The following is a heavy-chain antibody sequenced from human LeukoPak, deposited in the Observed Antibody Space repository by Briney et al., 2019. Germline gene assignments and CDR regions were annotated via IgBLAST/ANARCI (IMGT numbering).Heavy chain of an antibody. CDR2: IYYSGST. CDR3: ARESITMVRGVIID. CDR1: GGFISRYY. D-gene: IGHD3-10*01. Sequence: KPSETLSLTCTVSGGFISRYYWSWIRQPPGKGLEWSGYIYYSGSTNYTPSLKSRVTISVDTSKNQFSLKLGSVTAADTAVYYCARESITMVRGVIIDWGQGTLVTVSS. J-gene: IGHJ4*02. V-gene: IGHV4-59*01.